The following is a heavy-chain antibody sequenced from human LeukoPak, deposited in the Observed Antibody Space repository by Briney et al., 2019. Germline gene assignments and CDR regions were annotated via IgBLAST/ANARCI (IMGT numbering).Heavy chain of an antibody. CDR1: GYTFTDYY. D-gene: IGHD5-18*01. CDR2: INPNSGGT. V-gene: IGHV1-2*02. Sequence: EASVKVSCKASGYTFTDYYMHWMRQAPGQGLEWMGWINPNSGGTNYAQKFQGRVTMTGDTSISTAYMELSRLRSDDTAVYTCARGEYRYGYEQWGQGTLVTVSS. CDR3: ARGEYRYGYEQ. J-gene: IGHJ4*02.